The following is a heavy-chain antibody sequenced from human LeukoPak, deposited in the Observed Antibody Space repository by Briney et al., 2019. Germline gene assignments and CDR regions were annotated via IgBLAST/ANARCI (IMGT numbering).Heavy chain of an antibody. CDR2: IYPGDSDN. CDR1: GSRFTNYW. J-gene: IGHJ4*02. CDR3: ARQGRDGYNSFDY. V-gene: IGHV5-51*01. Sequence: GEPLKISCKGSGSRFTNYWIGWVRQLPGKGLKWMGIIYPGDSDNLYSPSFEDQVTISADKSISTAYLQWSSLKASDTAMYYCARQGRDGYNSFDYWGQGTLVTVSS. D-gene: IGHD5-24*01.